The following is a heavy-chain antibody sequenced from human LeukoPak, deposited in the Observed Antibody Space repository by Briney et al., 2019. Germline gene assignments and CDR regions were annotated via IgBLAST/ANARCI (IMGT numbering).Heavy chain of an antibody. Sequence: EASVKVSCKASGYTFTSYDINWVRQATGQGLEWMGWMNPNSGNTGYAQKFQGRVTMTRNTSISTAYMELSSLRSEDTAVYYCARNLGYCSSTSCYGTWFDPWGQGTLVTVSS. V-gene: IGHV1-8*01. D-gene: IGHD2-2*01. CDR1: GYTFTSYD. CDR3: ARNLGYCSSTSCYGTWFDP. CDR2: MNPNSGNT. J-gene: IGHJ5*02.